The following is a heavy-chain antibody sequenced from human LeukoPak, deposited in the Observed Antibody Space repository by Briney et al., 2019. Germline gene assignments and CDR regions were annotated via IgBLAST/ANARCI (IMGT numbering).Heavy chain of an antibody. D-gene: IGHD4-17*01. Sequence: SETLSLTCAVSGGSISSSNWWSWVRQPPGKGLEWIGEIYHSGSTNYNPSLKSRVTISVDKSKNQFSLKLSSVTAADTAVYYCARDGTVTRTYYFDYWGQGTLVTVSS. CDR3: ARDGTVTRTYYFDY. CDR1: GGSISSSNW. CDR2: IYHSGST. V-gene: IGHV4-4*02. J-gene: IGHJ4*02.